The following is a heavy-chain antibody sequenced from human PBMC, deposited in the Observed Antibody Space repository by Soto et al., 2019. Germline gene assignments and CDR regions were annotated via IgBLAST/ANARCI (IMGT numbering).Heavy chain of an antibody. CDR3: ARDRDLWSGYNVKPYVLDV. CDR2: INPKSGGT. D-gene: IGHD3-3*01. Sequence: QVQLVQSGAEVKKPGASVKVSCKASGYDFTGYWMHWVRQAPGQGLEWMGWINPKSGGTKFAQKFQGRVTMTRDTSITTAYMELTNLRSDDTTVYFCARDRDLWSGYNVKPYVLDVWGQGTTVTVSS. J-gene: IGHJ6*02. CDR1: GYDFTGYW. V-gene: IGHV1-2*02.